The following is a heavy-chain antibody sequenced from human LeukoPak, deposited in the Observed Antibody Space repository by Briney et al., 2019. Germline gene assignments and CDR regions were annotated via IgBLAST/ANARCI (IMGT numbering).Heavy chain of an antibody. CDR3: ASLFMVRGVTRYYFDY. CDR1: GYTFTSYG. Sequence: ASVKVSCKASGYTFTSYGVSWVRQAPGQGLEWMGWISAYNGNTNYAQKLQGRVTMTTDTSTSTAYMELSSLRSEDTAVYYCASLFMVRGVTRYYFDYWGQGTLVTVSS. CDR2: ISAYNGNT. V-gene: IGHV1-18*01. D-gene: IGHD3-10*01. J-gene: IGHJ4*02.